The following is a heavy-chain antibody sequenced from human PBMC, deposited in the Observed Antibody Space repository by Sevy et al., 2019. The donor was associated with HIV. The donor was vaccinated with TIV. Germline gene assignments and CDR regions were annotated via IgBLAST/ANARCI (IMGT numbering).Heavy chain of an antibody. D-gene: IGHD6-13*01. J-gene: IGHJ4*02. V-gene: IGHV1-18*01. Sequence: ASVKVSCKASGYTFTSYGISWVRQAPGQGLEWMGWNSDYNGNTNYAQKLQGRVTMTTDTSTSTAYMELRSLRSDDTAAQYCAREGIGSSWYYFDYWGQGTLVTVSS. CDR3: AREGIGSSWYYFDY. CDR1: GYTFTSYG. CDR2: NSDYNGNT.